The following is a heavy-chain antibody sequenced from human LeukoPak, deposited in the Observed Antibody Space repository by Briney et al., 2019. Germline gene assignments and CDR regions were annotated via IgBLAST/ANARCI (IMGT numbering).Heavy chain of an antibody. Sequence: GASVKVSCKASGGTFSSYAISWVRQAPGQGLEWMGGIIPIFGTANYAQKFQGRVTITADKSTSTAYMELSSLRSEDTAVYYCAVLATYYDSSGYYYRHAFDIWGQGTMVTVSS. J-gene: IGHJ3*02. CDR1: GGTFSSYA. CDR3: AVLATYYDSSGYYYRHAFDI. D-gene: IGHD3-22*01. CDR2: IIPIFGTA. V-gene: IGHV1-69*06.